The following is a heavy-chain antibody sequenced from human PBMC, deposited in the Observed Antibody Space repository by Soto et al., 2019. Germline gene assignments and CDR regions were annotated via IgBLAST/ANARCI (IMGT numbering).Heavy chain of an antibody. V-gene: IGHV3-23*01. J-gene: IGHJ4*02. CDR3: AKDSYYDFWSGYPDY. Sequence: EVQLLESGGGLVQPGGSLRLSCAASGFTFSSYAMSWVRQAPGKGLEWVSAISGSGGSTYYADSVKGRFTISRDNSKNTLYLQMDWLRAEDTAVYDCAKDSYYDFWSGYPDYWGQGTMVTVSS. CDR1: GFTFSSYA. CDR2: ISGSGGST. D-gene: IGHD3-3*01.